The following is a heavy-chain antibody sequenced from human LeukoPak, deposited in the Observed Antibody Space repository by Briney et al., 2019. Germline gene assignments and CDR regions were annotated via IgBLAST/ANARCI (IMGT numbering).Heavy chain of an antibody. CDR2: VSGSSGST. Sequence: QPGGSLRLSCAASGFTFSTYAMSWVRQAPGKGLEWVSGVSGSSGSTYSADSVKGRFTISRDNSESTLFLQMNSLRAEDTAVYYCAKMARYSYVGVYYFDYWGQGTLVTVSS. V-gene: IGHV3-23*01. J-gene: IGHJ4*02. CDR3: AKMARYSYVGVYYFDY. D-gene: IGHD5-18*01. CDR1: GFTFSTYA.